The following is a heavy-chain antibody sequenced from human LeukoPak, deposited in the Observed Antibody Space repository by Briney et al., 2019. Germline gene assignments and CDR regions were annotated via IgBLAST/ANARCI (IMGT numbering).Heavy chain of an antibody. Sequence: GASVKVSCKASGYTFTGYYVHWVRQAPGQGLEWMGRINPNSGDTNYAQKFQGTVTMTRDTSISTAYMELSRLRSDDTAVYYCARDYCGGDCFPDYWGQGTLVTVSS. CDR3: ARDYCGGDCFPDY. CDR1: GYTFTGYY. D-gene: IGHD2-21*02. CDR2: INPNSGDT. V-gene: IGHV1-2*06. J-gene: IGHJ4*02.